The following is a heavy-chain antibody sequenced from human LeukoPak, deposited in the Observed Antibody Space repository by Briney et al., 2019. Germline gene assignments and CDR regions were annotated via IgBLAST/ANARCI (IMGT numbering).Heavy chain of an antibody. Sequence: GGSLRLSCAASGFTFSSYGMHWVRQAPGKGLEWVAVIWYDGSNKYYADSVKGRFTISRDNSKNTLYLQMNSLRAEDTAVYYCASYIAAAGPFDYWGQGTLVTVSS. D-gene: IGHD6-13*01. CDR3: ASYIAAAGPFDY. CDR1: GFTFSSYG. CDR2: IWYDGSNK. J-gene: IGHJ4*02. V-gene: IGHV3-33*01.